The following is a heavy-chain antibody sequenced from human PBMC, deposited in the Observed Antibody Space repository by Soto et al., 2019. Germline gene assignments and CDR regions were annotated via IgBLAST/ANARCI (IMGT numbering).Heavy chain of an antibody. Sequence: EVQLLESGGGLVQPGGSLRLSCAASRLTFNSYAMTWVRQAPGKGLEWVSGISGSGGSIYYADSVRGRFTISRDNSKNTLYLQMNSLRAEDTAVYYCARVFMGATFYSGMDVWGQGTTVTVS. D-gene: IGHD1-26*01. V-gene: IGHV3-23*01. J-gene: IGHJ6*02. CDR1: RLTFNSYA. CDR3: ARVFMGATFYSGMDV. CDR2: ISGSGGSI.